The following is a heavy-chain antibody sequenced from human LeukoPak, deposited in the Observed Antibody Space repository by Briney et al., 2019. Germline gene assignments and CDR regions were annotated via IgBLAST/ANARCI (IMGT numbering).Heavy chain of an antibody. CDR3: ARVWTTGLYDY. D-gene: IGHD4-17*01. Sequence: QSGRSLRLSCAASGFTFSSYAMHWVRQAPGKGLEWVAVISYGGSNKYYADSVKGRFTISRDNSKNTLYLQMNSLRAEDTAVYYCARVWTTGLYDYWGQGTLVTVSS. J-gene: IGHJ4*02. CDR2: ISYGGSNK. V-gene: IGHV3-30-3*01. CDR1: GFTFSSYA.